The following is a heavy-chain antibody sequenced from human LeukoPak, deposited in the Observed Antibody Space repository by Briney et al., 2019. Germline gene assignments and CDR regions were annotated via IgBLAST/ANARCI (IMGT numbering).Heavy chain of an antibody. D-gene: IGHD2-2*01. V-gene: IGHV3-53*01. CDR1: GFTFSSNY. Sequence: PGGSLRLSCAASGFTFSSNYMSWVRQAPGKGLEWVSVIYSGGSTYYADSVKGRFTISRDNSKNTLYLQMNSLRAEDTAVYYCAREPYCSSTSCYARYGMDVWGQGTTVTVSS. CDR2: IYSGGST. J-gene: IGHJ6*02. CDR3: AREPYCSSTSCYARYGMDV.